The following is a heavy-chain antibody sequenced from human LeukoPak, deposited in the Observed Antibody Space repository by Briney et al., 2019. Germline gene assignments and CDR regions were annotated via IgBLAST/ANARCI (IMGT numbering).Heavy chain of an antibody. D-gene: IGHD3-10*01. CDR1: GFTFSSYA. CDR2: ISGSGGST. CDR3: AKASITMVRGVITTKRHFDY. J-gene: IGHJ4*02. Sequence: GESLRLSCAASGFTFSSYAMSWVRQARGKGLEWVSAISGSGGSTYYADSVKGRFTISRDNSKNTLYLQMNSLRAEDTAVYYCAKASITMVRGVITTKRHFDYWGQGTLVTVSS. V-gene: IGHV3-23*01.